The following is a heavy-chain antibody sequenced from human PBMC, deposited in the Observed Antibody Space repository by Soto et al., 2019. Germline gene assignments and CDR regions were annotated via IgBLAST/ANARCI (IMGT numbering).Heavy chain of an antibody. CDR2: INPILGTA. CDR3: ARVITGFGVVTSYLRDYYHGMDV. J-gene: IGHJ6*02. CDR1: GGTFSSYD. Sequence: QVQLVQSGAEVKKPGSSVKVSCKASGGTFSSYDISWVRQPPGQGLEWMGGINPILGTANYAQKIQGRVTITAYDSTRTGYMELSSLRSEDTAVYYCARVITGFGVVTSYLRDYYHGMDVWCQGTTVTVA. V-gene: IGHV1-69*01. D-gene: IGHD3-3*01.